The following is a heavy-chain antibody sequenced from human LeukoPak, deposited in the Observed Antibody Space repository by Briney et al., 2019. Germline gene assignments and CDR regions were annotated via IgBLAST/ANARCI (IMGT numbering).Heavy chain of an antibody. V-gene: IGHV3-21*01. CDR3: ARDSLDYGDYGGGDY. D-gene: IGHD4-17*01. J-gene: IGHJ4*02. Sequence: PGGSLRLSCAASGFTFSSYSMNWVRQAPGKGLEWVSSISSSSSYIYYADSVKGRFTISRDNAKNSLYLQMNSLRAEDTAVYYCARDSLDYGDYGGGDYWGQGTLVTVSS. CDR2: ISSSSSYI. CDR1: GFTFSSYS.